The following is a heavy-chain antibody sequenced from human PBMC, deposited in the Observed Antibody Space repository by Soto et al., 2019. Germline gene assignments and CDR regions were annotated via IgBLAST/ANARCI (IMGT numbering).Heavy chain of an antibody. V-gene: IGHV1-2*04. J-gene: IGHJ4*02. Sequence: GASVKVSCKASGYTFTGYYMHWVRQAPGQGLEWMGWINPNSGGTNYAQKFQGWVTMTRDTSISTAYMELSRLRSDDTAVYYCARGYGDYPREIDYWGQGTLVTVSS. D-gene: IGHD4-17*01. CDR3: ARGYGDYPREIDY. CDR2: INPNSGGT. CDR1: GYTFTGYY.